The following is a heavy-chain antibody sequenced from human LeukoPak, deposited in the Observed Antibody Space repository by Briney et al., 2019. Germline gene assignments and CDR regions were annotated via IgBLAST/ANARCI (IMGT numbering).Heavy chain of an antibody. CDR3: ARQYSSSWYYFDY. CDR2: IYYSGST. J-gene: IGHJ4*02. D-gene: IGHD6-13*01. CDR1: GGSISSYH. V-gene: IGHV4-59*08. Sequence: SETLSLTCTVSGGSISSYHWSWVREPPGKGLEWSGYIYYSGSTNSNPSLQSRVTISVDTSKNQFSLKLSSVTAADTAVYYCARQYSSSWYYFDYWGQGTLVTVSS.